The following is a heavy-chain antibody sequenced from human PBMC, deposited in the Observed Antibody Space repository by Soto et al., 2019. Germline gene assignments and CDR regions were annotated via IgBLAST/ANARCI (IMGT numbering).Heavy chain of an antibody. CDR2: ISSSSSDI. J-gene: IGHJ6*02. Sequence: EVQLVESGGGLVKPGGSLRLSCAASGFTFRGYTMNWVRQAPGKGLEWVSSISSSSSDIYYADSVKGRFTISRDNATNSLFLQRSSLTAEDTAVYFCARDSDQDIVVVREAFLRDHFQNEMDVWGQGTTVTVSS. V-gene: IGHV3-21*01. CDR1: GFTFRGYT. D-gene: IGHD2-21*01. CDR3: ARDSDQDIVVVREAFLRDHFQNEMDV.